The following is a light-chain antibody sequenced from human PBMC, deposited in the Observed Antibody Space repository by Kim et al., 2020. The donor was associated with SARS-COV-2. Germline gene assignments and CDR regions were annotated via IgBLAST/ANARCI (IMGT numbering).Light chain of an antibody. CDR3: QQYDSAPQT. Sequence: DIQMTQSPSSLSASVGDRVTITCRASHDITTYLAWFQQRPGNPPKLLIHAASILQSGVPARFSRSGSGTDFTLTISVLHPEDASTYYCQQYDSAPQTFGQGTKVDIK. V-gene: IGKV1-27*01. CDR2: AAS. CDR1: HDITTY. J-gene: IGKJ1*01.